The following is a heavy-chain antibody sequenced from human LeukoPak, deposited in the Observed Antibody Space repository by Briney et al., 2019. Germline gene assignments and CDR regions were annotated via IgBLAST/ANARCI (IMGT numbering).Heavy chain of an antibody. D-gene: IGHD4-11*01. Sequence: GGSLRLSCAASGFTFSSYGMHWVRQAPGKGLEWVAFIRYDGSNKYYADSVKRRFTISRDNSKNTLYLQMHSLRAEDTAVYYCAKGSTVPFDYWGQGTLVTVSS. CDR1: GFTFSSYG. J-gene: IGHJ4*02. V-gene: IGHV3-30*02. CDR3: AKGSTVPFDY. CDR2: IRYDGSNK.